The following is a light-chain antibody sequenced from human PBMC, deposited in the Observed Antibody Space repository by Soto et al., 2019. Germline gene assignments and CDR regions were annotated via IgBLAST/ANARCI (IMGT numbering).Light chain of an antibody. CDR3: SSYTSSSSYV. V-gene: IGLV2-14*01. CDR1: SSDVGTYNS. Sequence: QSALTQPASVYGSPGQSITISCTGTSSDVGTYNSVSWYQQYPGKAPKLMIHDVSNRPSGVSNRFSGSKSGNTASLTISGLQAEDEADYYCSSYTSSSSYVFGSGTKLTVL. CDR2: DVS. J-gene: IGLJ1*01.